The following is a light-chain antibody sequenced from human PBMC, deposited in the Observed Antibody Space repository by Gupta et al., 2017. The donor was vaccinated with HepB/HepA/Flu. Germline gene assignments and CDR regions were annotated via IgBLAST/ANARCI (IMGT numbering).Light chain of an antibody. Sequence: ELELTQSPGTLSVLPGDRDTLSCRASHTVRTRNLAWYQQSPGPAPRFLIYGASNRAICVADSFSGSGSGTDFTLTINKLEPLEFAVYYWKQDGRSLTFGQGTKLEIK. CDR2: GAS. J-gene: IGKJ2*01. V-gene: IGKV3-20*01. CDR3: KQDGRSLT. CDR1: HTVRTRN.